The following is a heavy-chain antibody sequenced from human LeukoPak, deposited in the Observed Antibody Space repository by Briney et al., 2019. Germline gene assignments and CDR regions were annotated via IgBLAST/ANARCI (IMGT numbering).Heavy chain of an antibody. CDR1: GGSFSGYY. Sequence: SETLSLTCAVYGGSFSGYYWSWIRQPPGKGLEWIGYIYYSGSTNYNPSLKSRVTISVDTSKNQFSLKLSSVTAADTAVYYCARTQTVTGDAFDIWGQGTMVTVSS. V-gene: IGHV4-59*01. CDR3: ARTQTVTGDAFDI. D-gene: IGHD1-1*01. J-gene: IGHJ3*02. CDR2: IYYSGST.